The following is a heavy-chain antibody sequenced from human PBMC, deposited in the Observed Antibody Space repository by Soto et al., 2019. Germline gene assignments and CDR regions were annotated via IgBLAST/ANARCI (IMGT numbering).Heavy chain of an antibody. CDR2: IYYSGST. D-gene: IGHD2-2*01. CDR1: GGSISSYY. CDR3: ARGNGIVVVPAAPPGYYYGMDV. V-gene: IGHV4-59*01. J-gene: IGHJ6*02. Sequence: SETLSLTCTVSGGSISSYYWSWIRQPPGKGLEWIGYIYYSGSTNYNPSLKSRVTISVDTSKNQFSLKLSSVTAADTAVYYCARGNGIVVVPAAPPGYYYGMDVWGQGTTVTVSS.